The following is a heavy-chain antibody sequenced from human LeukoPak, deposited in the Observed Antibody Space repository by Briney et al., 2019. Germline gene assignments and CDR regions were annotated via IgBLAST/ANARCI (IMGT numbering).Heavy chain of an antibody. V-gene: IGHV3-74*01. D-gene: IGHD5-18*01. J-gene: IGHJ4*02. CDR2: INSDGSST. CDR3: AREVYSYGYFDY. CDR1: GFTFSGYW. Sequence: GGSLRLSCAASGFTFSGYWMHWVRQAPGKGLVWVSRINSDGSSTSYADSVKGRFTISRDNAKNTLYLQMNSLRAEDTAVYYCAREVYSYGYFDYWGQGTLVTVSS.